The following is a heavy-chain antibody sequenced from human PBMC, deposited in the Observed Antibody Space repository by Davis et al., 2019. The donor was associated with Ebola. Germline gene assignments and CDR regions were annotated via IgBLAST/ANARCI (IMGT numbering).Heavy chain of an antibody. CDR3: ARLKYTSGWSMRY. D-gene: IGHD6-19*01. CDR1: GYNITTYW. J-gene: IGHJ4*02. V-gene: IGHV5-51*01. Sequence: GESLKISCRNSGYNITTYWIGWVRQMPGKGLEWMGIIYPGDSDTRYSPSFQGQVTISADKSINTAYLQWSSLKASDTALYYCARLKYTSGWSMRYWGQGTLVTVSS. CDR2: IYPGDSDT.